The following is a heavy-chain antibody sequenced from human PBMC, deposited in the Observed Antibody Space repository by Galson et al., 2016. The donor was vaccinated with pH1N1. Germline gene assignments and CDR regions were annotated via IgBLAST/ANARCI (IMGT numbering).Heavy chain of an antibody. CDR1: GFTFSGFY. CDR2: ITKRPEGYTT. J-gene: IGHJ4*02. V-gene: IGHV3-72*01. Sequence: SLRLSCAASGFTFSGFYMDWVRQAPGKGLEWVGRITKRPEGYTTQDATSVKGRFIISRDDSKGLLYLHMNSLKTEETAVYYCTREDHHKFDYWGQGTLVTVS. CDR3: TREDHHKFDY.